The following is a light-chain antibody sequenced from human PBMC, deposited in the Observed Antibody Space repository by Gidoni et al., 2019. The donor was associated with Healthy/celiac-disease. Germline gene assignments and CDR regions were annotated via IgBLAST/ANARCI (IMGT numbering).Light chain of an antibody. CDR2: KAS. Sequence: DIQMTQSPSTLSASVGDRVTITCRASQSISSWLAWYQQKPGKAPKLLNYKASRLESGVPSRFSGSGSGTEFTLTISSLQPDDFATYYCQQYNSYLTFGQGTKVEIK. CDR1: QSISSW. J-gene: IGKJ1*01. CDR3: QQYNSYLT. V-gene: IGKV1-5*03.